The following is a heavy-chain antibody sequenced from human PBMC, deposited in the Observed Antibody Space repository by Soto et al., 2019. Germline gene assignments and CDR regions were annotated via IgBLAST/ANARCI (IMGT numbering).Heavy chain of an antibody. V-gene: IGHV1-69*02. D-gene: IGHD2-21*01. J-gene: IGHJ3*02. CDR1: GGTFSTYS. CDR3: TIGSWSGEVFDI. Sequence: QVQLVQSGAEVKKPGSAVKVSCKDSGGTFSTYSMFWVRQAPGQGLEWMGRITPMLGISNYAQKFQGRVTISADKSTGTAYMELSSLRSEDTALYYCTIGSWSGEVFDIWGQGTRVTVSS. CDR2: ITPMLGIS.